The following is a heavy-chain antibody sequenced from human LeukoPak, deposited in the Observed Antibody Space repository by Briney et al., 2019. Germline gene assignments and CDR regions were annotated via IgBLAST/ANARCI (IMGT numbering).Heavy chain of an antibody. Sequence: ASVKVSCKASGYPFTAYYMHWVRQAPGQGLEWVGWINPNNGGTYYAQKFQGRVTMTRDTSIGAVYMELSSLRSDDTAAYYCARDASRTNFDPWGQGTLVIVSS. CDR2: INPNNGGT. D-gene: IGHD1-14*01. J-gene: IGHJ5*02. CDR1: GYPFTAYY. CDR3: ARDASRTNFDP. V-gene: IGHV1-2*02.